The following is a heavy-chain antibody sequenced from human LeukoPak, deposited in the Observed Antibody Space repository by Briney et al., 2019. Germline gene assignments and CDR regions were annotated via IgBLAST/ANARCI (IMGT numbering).Heavy chain of an antibody. D-gene: IGHD2-2*01. J-gene: IGHJ4*02. Sequence: PGGSLRLPCAASGFTFSSYAMSWVRQAPGKGLEWVSAISGSGGSTYYADSVKGRFTISRDNSKNTLYLQMNSLRAEDTAVYYCAKGAGRYCSSTSCPRAGFDYWGQGTLVTVSS. CDR2: ISGSGGST. CDR1: GFTFSSYA. V-gene: IGHV3-23*01. CDR3: AKGAGRYCSSTSCPRAGFDY.